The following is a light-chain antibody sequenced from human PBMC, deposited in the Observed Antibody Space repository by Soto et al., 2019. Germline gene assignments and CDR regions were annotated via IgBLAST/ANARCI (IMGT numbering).Light chain of an antibody. CDR1: SSDVGGYNF. V-gene: IGLV2-14*01. Sequence: QSALTQPASVSGSPGQSITISCAGTSSDVGGYNFVSWYKQHPGKAPKLLISEVSNRPSGVSTRCSGSKSGNTASLTISGRQSEDEADYYCCSYTSSTTPYVFATGTKLTVL. J-gene: IGLJ1*01. CDR3: CSYTSSTTPYV. CDR2: EVS.